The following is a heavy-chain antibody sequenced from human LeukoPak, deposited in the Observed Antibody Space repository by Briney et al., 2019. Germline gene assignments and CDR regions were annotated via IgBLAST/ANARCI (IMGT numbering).Heavy chain of an antibody. V-gene: IGHV3-23*01. J-gene: IGHJ4*02. CDR1: GFTFSNYA. CDR2: IGGSGVCT. D-gene: IGHD2-2*02. Sequence: GGSLRLSCAASGFTFSNYAMSWVRQAPGKGLEWVSAIGGSGVCTYYADSVKGRFTISRDNSKNTLYLQMSSLRSEDTAVYYYARDNYCSSTSCYNFDYWGQGTLVTVSS. CDR3: ARDNYCSSTSCYNFDY.